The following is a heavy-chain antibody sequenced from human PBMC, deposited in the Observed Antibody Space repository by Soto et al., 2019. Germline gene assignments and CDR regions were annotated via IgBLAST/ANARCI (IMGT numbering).Heavy chain of an antibody. J-gene: IGHJ5*02. Sequence: ASVKVSCKAPGDTFTSYYLNWVRQAPGQGLEWMGVINPHGGSTKYAQKFQGRITMTRGTSRSTVYMELSSLRSDDTAIYYCARSSGGNFGIIIEGSNWFDPWGQGTLVTSPQ. CDR1: GDTFTSYY. D-gene: IGHD3-3*01. CDR2: INPHGGST. CDR3: ARSSGGNFGIIIEGSNWFDP. V-gene: IGHV1-46*01.